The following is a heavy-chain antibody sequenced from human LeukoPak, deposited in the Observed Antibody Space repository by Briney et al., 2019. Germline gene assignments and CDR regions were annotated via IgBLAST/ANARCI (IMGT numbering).Heavy chain of an antibody. CDR3: ARVGGYCSSTSCYFDYYYMDV. D-gene: IGHD2-2*01. J-gene: IGHJ6*03. CDR1: GFTFSNAW. V-gene: IGHV3-15*01. CDR2: IKSKTDGRTT. Sequence: GGSLRLSCAASGFTFSNAWMSWVRQAPGKGLEWVGRIKSKTDGRTTDYAAPVKGRFTISRDDSKNTLYLQMNSLKTEDTAVYYCARVGGYCSSTSCYFDYYYMDVWGKGTTVTVSS.